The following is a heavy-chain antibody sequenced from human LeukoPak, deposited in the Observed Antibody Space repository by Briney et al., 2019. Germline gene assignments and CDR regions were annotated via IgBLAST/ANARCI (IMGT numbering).Heavy chain of an antibody. CDR1: GGSFSGYY. Sequence: PSETLSLTCAVYGGSFSGYYWNWIRQPPGKGLEWIGEINHSGSTNYNPSLKSRVTISVDTSKNQFSLKLSSVTAADTAIYYCARLGYGVNTYAGLDYWGQGTLVTVSS. CDR2: INHSGST. V-gene: IGHV4-34*01. J-gene: IGHJ4*02. CDR3: ARLGYGVNTYAGLDY. D-gene: IGHD4-17*01.